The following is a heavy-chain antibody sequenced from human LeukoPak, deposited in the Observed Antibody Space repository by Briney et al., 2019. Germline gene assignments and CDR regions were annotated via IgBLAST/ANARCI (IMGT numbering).Heavy chain of an antibody. J-gene: IGHJ6*03. Sequence: GGSLRLSCAASGFTFSSYWVSRVRQAPGKGLEWVSAISGSGGSTYYADSVKGRFTISRDNSKNTLYLQMNSLRAEDTAVYYCAKRRGLELLYYYYMDVWGKGTTVTVSS. D-gene: IGHD1-7*01. CDR1: GFTFSSYW. CDR3: AKRRGLELLYYYYMDV. V-gene: IGHV3-23*01. CDR2: ISGSGGST.